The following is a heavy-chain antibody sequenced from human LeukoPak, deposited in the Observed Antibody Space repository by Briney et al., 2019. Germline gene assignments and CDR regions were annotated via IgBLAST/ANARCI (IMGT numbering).Heavy chain of an antibody. V-gene: IGHV4-39*01. CDR2: IYYSGST. D-gene: IGHD2-2*01. CDR1: GGSISSSSYY. Sequence: SETLSLTCTVSGGSISSSSYYWGWIRQPPGKGLEWIGSIYYSGSTYYNPSLKSRVTISVDTSKNQFSLKLSSATAADTAVYYCATRPAGPRQDHDYWGQGTLVTVSS. CDR3: ATRPAGPRQDHDY. J-gene: IGHJ4*02.